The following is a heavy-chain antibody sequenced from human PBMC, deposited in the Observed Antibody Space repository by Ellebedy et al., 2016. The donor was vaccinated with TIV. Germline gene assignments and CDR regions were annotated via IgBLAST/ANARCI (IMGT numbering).Heavy chain of an antibody. CDR1: GGSISDSHSY. CDR3: TRETAGTTVHS. Sequence: SETLSLTCTVSGGSISDSHSYWGWIRQPPEKGLEWIGSVYYNGGTYNNPSLKSRLTISIDTSNNQFSLRLTSMTAADTAVYYCTRETAGTTVHSWGQGIPVTVSS. J-gene: IGHJ4*02. V-gene: IGHV4-39*07. D-gene: IGHD1-1*01. CDR2: VYYNGGT.